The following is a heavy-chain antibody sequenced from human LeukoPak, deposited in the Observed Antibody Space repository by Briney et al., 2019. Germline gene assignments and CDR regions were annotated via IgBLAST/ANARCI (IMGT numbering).Heavy chain of an antibody. D-gene: IGHD3-3*01. V-gene: IGHV3-23*01. Sequence: PGGSLRLSCAASGFAFSSYAMSWVSQAPGKGLEWVSAITGSGTGTYYADSVRGRFTISRDNSKNTLYLQMNSLRAEDTAVYYCAKDFFWSGYYNYWGQGTLVTVSS. CDR3: AKDFFWSGYYNY. CDR1: GFAFSSYA. CDR2: ITGSGTGT. J-gene: IGHJ4*02.